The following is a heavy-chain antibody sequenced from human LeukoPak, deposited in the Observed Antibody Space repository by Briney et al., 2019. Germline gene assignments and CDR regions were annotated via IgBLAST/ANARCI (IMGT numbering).Heavy chain of an antibody. CDR1: GRSLNDFY. CDR3: ARTTEAHSWRTRYYDYYMDV. Sequence: SETLSLTCTVSGRSLNDFYWSWIRQSPGKGLEWIGYSSSSGSTNYHPSLKSRVTISVDTSKNQFSLKLSSVTAADTAVYYCARTTEAHSWRTRYYDYYMDVWGKGTTVTVSS. J-gene: IGHJ6*03. D-gene: IGHD6-13*01. CDR2: SSSSGST. V-gene: IGHV4-59*01.